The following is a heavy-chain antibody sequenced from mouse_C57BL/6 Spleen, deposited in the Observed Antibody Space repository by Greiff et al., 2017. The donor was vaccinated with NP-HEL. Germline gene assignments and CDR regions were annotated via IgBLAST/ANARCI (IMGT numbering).Heavy chain of an antibody. D-gene: IGHD1-1*01. Sequence: VQLQQSGAELVKPGASVKLSCKASGYTFTSYWMHWVKQRPGQGLEWIGMIHPNSGSTNYNEKFKSKATLTVDKSSSTAYMQLSSLTSEDSAVYYCARRGYGSSYDYAMDYWGQGTSVTVSS. CDR2: IHPNSGST. CDR1: GYTFTSYW. CDR3: ARRGYGSSYDYAMDY. J-gene: IGHJ4*01. V-gene: IGHV1-64*01.